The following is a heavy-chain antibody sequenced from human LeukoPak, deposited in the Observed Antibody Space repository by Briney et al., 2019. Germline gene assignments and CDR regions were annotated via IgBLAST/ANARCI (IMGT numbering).Heavy chain of an antibody. V-gene: IGHV4-39*01. J-gene: IGHJ5*02. CDR1: GGSFSSSSYY. CDR2: MYYSGST. CDR3: ASLPPIAGYSSSLYWFDP. Sequence: SETLSLTCTVSGGSFSSSSYYWGWIRQPPGKGLEWIGSMYYSGSTYYNASLRSRLTISVDTSKNQFSLKLSSVTAADTAVYYCASLPPIAGYSSSLYWFDPWGQGTLVTVSS. D-gene: IGHD6-13*01.